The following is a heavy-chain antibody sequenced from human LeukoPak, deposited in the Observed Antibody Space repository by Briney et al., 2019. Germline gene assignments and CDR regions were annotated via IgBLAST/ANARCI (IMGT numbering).Heavy chain of an antibody. V-gene: IGHV1-2*02. Sequence: ASVKVSCKASGYTFTSYGIAWVRQAPGQGLQWMGWINPDSGVTNYAQKFQGRVTMTRGTSISTAYMELSRLRSDDTAVYYCARAMVEYYYGMDVWGQGTTVTVSS. J-gene: IGHJ6*02. CDR2: INPDSGVT. CDR3: ARAMVEYYYGMDV. CDR1: GYTFTSYG. D-gene: IGHD3-10*01.